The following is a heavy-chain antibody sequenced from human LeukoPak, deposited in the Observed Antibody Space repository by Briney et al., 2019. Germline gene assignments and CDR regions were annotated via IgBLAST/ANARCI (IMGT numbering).Heavy chain of an antibody. Sequence: ASVKVSCKASGYTFTSYDINWVRQATGQGPEWMGWMNPNSGNTGYAQKFQGRVTMTRNTSINTAYMELSSLRSEDTAVYYCARRKIYIVVAPAAISGTAKSRPIMDVWGKGTTVTVSS. CDR2: MNPNSGNT. CDR1: GYTFTSYD. CDR3: ARRKIYIVVAPAAISGTAKSRPIMDV. D-gene: IGHD2-2*02. J-gene: IGHJ6*03. V-gene: IGHV1-8*01.